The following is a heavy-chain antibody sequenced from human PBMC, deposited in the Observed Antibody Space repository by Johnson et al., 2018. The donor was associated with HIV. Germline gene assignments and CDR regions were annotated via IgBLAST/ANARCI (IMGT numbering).Heavy chain of an antibody. V-gene: IGHV3-73*01. CDR1: GFTLSGSH. J-gene: IGHJ3*02. D-gene: IGHD1-26*01. CDR2: VRTEAKNHAT. Sequence: VQLVESGGGLVQPGGSLKLSCAASGFTLSGSHIHWVRQASGKGLEWVGRVRTEAKNHATAYAASVTGRFSIPRDDSKNTAYLQMNSLRAEDTAVYYCARDHTNSGSYSTYAFDIWGQGTMVTVSS. CDR3: ARDHTNSGSYSTYAFDI.